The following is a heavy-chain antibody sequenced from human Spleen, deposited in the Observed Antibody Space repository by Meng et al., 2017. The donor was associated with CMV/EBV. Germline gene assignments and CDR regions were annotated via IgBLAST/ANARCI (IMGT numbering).Heavy chain of an antibody. CDR2: ISGYNGNT. J-gene: IGHJ3*02. D-gene: IGHD5-12*01. CDR1: GYTFTSYG. CDR3: AREGEASGYDSSAFDI. Sequence: ASVKVSCKASGYTFTSYGISWVRQAPGQGLEWMGWISGYNGNTNSAQNLQGRVTMTIDTSTRTAYMELRSLTSDDTAVYYCAREGEASGYDSSAFDIWGQGTMVTVSS. V-gene: IGHV1-18*01.